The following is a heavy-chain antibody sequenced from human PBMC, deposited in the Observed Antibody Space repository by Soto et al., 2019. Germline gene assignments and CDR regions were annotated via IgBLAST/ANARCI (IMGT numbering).Heavy chain of an antibody. CDR2: IIPILGIA. CDR3: ARDQSDSSGYFLWGAFDI. Sequence: QVQLVQSGAEVKKPGSSVKVSCKASGGTFSSYTISWVRQAPGQGLEWIGRIIPILGIANYAQKFQGRVTFTADKSTSTAYMELSSQRSEDTALYYCARDQSDSSGYFLWGAFDIWGQGTMVTVSS. J-gene: IGHJ3*02. V-gene: IGHV1-69*08. CDR1: GGTFSSYT. D-gene: IGHD3-22*01.